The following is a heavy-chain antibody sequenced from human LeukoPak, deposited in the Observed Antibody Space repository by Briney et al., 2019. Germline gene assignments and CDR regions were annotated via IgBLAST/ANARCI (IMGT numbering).Heavy chain of an antibody. CDR1: GFTFSAYS. V-gene: IGHV3-21*01. CDR2: ISSSSTYI. Sequence: GGSLRLSCAASGFTFSAYSMKWVRQAPGKGLEWVSSISSSSTYIYYADSVKGRFTIFRDNAKNSLYLQMDSLRAEDTAVYYCARDVGDLWGQGTLVTVSS. J-gene: IGHJ4*02. CDR3: ARDVGDL. D-gene: IGHD3-16*01.